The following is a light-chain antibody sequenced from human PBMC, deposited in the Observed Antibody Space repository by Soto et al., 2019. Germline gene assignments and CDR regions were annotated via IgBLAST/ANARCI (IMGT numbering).Light chain of an antibody. V-gene: IGKV1-6*01. J-gene: IGKJ4*01. Sequence: AIKMTQSPSSLSASVGDSVTIVCRASQDIRSDLAWYQQKPGKAPNLLVYGPSTLQSGVPSGFSGSGSGTHFTLTISRLQPEDFASYYCLQDYNYLTFGGGTKVEI. CDR1: QDIRSD. CDR3: LQDYNYLT. CDR2: GPS.